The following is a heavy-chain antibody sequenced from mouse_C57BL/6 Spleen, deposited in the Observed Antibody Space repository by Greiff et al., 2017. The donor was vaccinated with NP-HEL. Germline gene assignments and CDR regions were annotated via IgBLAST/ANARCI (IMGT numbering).Heavy chain of an antibody. CDR3: TRVSYDYRFAY. CDR2: ISSGGDYI. V-gene: IGHV5-9-1*02. CDR1: GFTFSSYA. Sequence: EVHLVESGEGLVKPGGSLKLSCAASGFTFSSYAMSWVRQTPEKRLEWVAYISSGGDYIYYADTVKGRFTISRDNARNTLYLQMSSLKSEDTAMYYCTRVSYDYRFAYWGQGTLVTVSA. J-gene: IGHJ3*01. D-gene: IGHD2-4*01.